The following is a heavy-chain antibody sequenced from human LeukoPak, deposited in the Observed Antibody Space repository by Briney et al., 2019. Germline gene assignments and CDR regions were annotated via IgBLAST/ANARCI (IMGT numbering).Heavy chain of an antibody. V-gene: IGHV3-53*01. CDR3: ARYRDVAAAGTEAFDI. Sequence: PGGSLRLSCAASGITVSSSYMSWVRQAPGKGLEWVSVIYSGGSTYYADSVKGRFTISRDNSKNTLYLQMNSLRAEDTAVYYCARYRDVAAAGTEAFDIWGQGTMVTVSS. CDR2: IYSGGST. J-gene: IGHJ3*02. D-gene: IGHD6-13*01. CDR1: GITVSSSY.